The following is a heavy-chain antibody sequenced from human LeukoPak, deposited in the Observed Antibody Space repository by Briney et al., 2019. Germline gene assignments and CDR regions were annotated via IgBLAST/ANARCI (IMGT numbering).Heavy chain of an antibody. J-gene: IGHJ4*02. CDR1: GYTFTSYA. D-gene: IGHD1-26*01. CDR3: AREDSGSYYEPYFDY. V-gene: IGHV1-3*01. CDR2: INAGNGNT. Sequence: ASVKVSCKASGYTFTSYAMHWVRQAPGQRLEWMGWINAGNGNTKYSQKFQGRVTITRDTSASTAYMELSSLRSEDTAVYYCAREDSGSYYEPYFDYWGQGTLVTVSS.